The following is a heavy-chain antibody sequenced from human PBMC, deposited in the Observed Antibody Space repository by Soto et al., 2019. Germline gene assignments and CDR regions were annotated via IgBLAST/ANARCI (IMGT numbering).Heavy chain of an antibody. V-gene: IGHV3-48*01. J-gene: IGHJ4*02. CDR3: ARDALRVGYQLLSGDDY. Sequence: PGGSMRLSCAASGFTFSSYSMNWVRQAPGKGLEWVSYISSSSSTIYYADSVKGRFTISRDNAKNSLYLQMNSLRAEDTAVYYCARDALRVGYQLLSGDDYWGQGTLVTVSS. CDR2: ISSSSSTI. D-gene: IGHD2-2*01. CDR1: GFTFSSYS.